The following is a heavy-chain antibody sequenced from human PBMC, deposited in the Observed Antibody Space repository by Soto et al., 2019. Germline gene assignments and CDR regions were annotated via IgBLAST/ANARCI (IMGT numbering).Heavy chain of an antibody. Sequence: PGGSLRLSCAASGFTFCSYGMHWVRQAPGKGLEWVAVISYDGSNKYYADSVKGRFTISRDNSKNTLYLQMNSLRAEDTAVYYCANDRTYYYDSSGYIFDYWGQGTLVTVSS. CDR2: ISYDGSNK. CDR3: ANDRTYYYDSSGYIFDY. V-gene: IGHV3-30*18. J-gene: IGHJ4*02. CDR1: GFTFCSYG. D-gene: IGHD3-22*01.